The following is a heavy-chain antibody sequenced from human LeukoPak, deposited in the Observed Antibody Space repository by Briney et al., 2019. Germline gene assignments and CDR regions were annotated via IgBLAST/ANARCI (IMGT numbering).Heavy chain of an antibody. Sequence: PGGSLRLSCAASGFNFSTSMMSWVRRVPGRGLEWVSTILQDAETTYYADSVRGRFTISRDNFKDTLFLQMSSLRAEDTAIYYCTKRDGQSFDYWGQGALVTVSS. V-gene: IGHV3-23*01. D-gene: IGHD5-24*01. CDR2: ILQDAETT. CDR3: TKRDGQSFDY. CDR1: GFNFSTSM. J-gene: IGHJ4*02.